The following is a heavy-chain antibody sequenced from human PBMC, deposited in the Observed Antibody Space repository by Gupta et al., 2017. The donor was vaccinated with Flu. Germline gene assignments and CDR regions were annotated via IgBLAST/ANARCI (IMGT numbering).Heavy chain of an antibody. D-gene: IGHD2-2*01. CDR1: GYSFTDNY. Sequence: QVQLVQSGAEVKKPGASVKVSCKASGYSFTDNYMHWVRQAPGQGLEWMGRINPNSGDTNYAPKFQARVTMTRDTSISTAYMELSRLGSDDTAVYYCARDRACSRTTCHASNWYFDLWGRGTLLIVS. J-gene: IGHJ2*01. V-gene: IGHV1-2*06. CDR3: ARDRACSRTTCHASNWYFDL. CDR2: INPNSGDT.